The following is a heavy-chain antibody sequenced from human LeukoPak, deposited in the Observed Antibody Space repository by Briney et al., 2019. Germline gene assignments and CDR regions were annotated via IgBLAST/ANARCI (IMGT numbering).Heavy chain of an antibody. D-gene: IGHD1-1*01. Sequence: PGGTLRLSCAASGFTFSSYGMSWVRQAPGKGLEWVSAISGSGGTTYYADSVKGRFTISRDNSKNTLYLQMNSLRAEDTAVYYCAKDGYTSPREPFFDYWGQGTLVTVSS. V-gene: IGHV3-23*01. CDR3: AKDGYTSPREPFFDY. J-gene: IGHJ4*02. CDR2: ISGSGGTT. CDR1: GFTFSSYG.